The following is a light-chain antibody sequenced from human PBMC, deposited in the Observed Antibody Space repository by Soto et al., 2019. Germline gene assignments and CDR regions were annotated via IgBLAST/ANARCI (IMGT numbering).Light chain of an antibody. Sequence: EIVLTQSPGTLSLSPGERATLSCRASQSVSSNFLAWYQQQPRQATMLLIYGASSRATGIPDRFSGSGSGTDFTLTISRLEPEDFAVYYCQQRASSTWTFGQGTKVEIK. CDR2: GAS. J-gene: IGKJ1*01. CDR3: QQRASSTWT. CDR1: QSVSSNF. V-gene: IGKV3-20*01.